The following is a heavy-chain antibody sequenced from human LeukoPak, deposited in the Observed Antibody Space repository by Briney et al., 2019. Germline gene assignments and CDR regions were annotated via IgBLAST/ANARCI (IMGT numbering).Heavy chain of an antibody. CDR2: ISSSGSTI. CDR3: ARDGCSSTSCGGARDYYYGMDV. J-gene: IGHJ6*02. Sequence: GGSLRLSCAASGFTFSDYYMSWIRQAPGKGLEWVSYISSSGSTIYYADSVKGRFTISRDNAKNSLYLQMNSLRAEDTAVYYCARDGCSSTSCGGARDYYYGMDVWGQGTTVTVSS. CDR1: GFTFSDYY. V-gene: IGHV3-11*01. D-gene: IGHD2-2*01.